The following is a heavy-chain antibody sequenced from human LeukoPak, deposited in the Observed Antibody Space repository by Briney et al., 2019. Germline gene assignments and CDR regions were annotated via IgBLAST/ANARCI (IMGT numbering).Heavy chain of an antibody. D-gene: IGHD7-27*01. CDR3: ATLLTGGVDY. CDR2: IYHSGST. Sequence: SKTLSLTCSVSGYSISSGYYWGWIRQPPGKGLEWIGNIYHSGSTYYNPSLKSRVTISADTSKNQFSLKLSSVTAADTAVYYCATLLTGGVDYWGQGTLVTVSS. J-gene: IGHJ4*02. CDR1: GYSISSGYY. V-gene: IGHV4-38-2*02.